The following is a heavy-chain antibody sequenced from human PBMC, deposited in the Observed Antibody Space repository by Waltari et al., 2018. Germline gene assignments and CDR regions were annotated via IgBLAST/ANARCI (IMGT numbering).Heavy chain of an antibody. CDR2: SNSDGGST. CDR1: GFTFSSYW. Sequence: EVQLVESGGGLVQPGGSLRLSCAASGFTFSSYWMHWVRQAPGKGLVWVSRSNSDGGSTSYADSVKGRFTISRDNAKNTLYLQMNSLRAEDTAVYYCARVGGYYDSSGYYYYWGQGTLVTVSS. V-gene: IGHV3-74*01. J-gene: IGHJ4*02. CDR3: ARVGGYYDSSGYYYY. D-gene: IGHD3-22*01.